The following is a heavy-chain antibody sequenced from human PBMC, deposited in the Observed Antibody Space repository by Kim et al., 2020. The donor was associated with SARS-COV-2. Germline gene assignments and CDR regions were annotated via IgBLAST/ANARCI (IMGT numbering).Heavy chain of an antibody. D-gene: IGHD3-22*01. CDR3: AREGYHYDSSGYVAYGMGV. V-gene: IGHV1-3*01. CDR1: GYTFTSYS. CDR2: INAGNGDT. Sequence: ASVKVSCKTSGYTFTSYSMHWVRQAPGQRLEWMGWINAGNGDTRYSQEFQGRVTITRDTTASTANMELSSLRSEDTAVYYCAREGYHYDSSGYVAYGMGVWGQGTTVTVSS. J-gene: IGHJ6*02.